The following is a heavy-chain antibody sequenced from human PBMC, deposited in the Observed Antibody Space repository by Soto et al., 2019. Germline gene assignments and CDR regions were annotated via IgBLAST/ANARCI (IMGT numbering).Heavy chain of an antibody. CDR1: GYTFTSYA. J-gene: IGHJ4*02. CDR2: INAGNGNT. CDR3: AISAPRDYYDSSGYYYGPLY. D-gene: IGHD3-22*01. V-gene: IGHV1-3*01. Sequence: GASVKVSCKASGYTFTSYAMHWVRQAPGQRLEWMGWINAGNGNTKYSQKFQGRVTITRDTSASTAYMELSSLRSEDTAVYYCAISAPRDYYDSSGYYYGPLYWGQGTLVTVSS.